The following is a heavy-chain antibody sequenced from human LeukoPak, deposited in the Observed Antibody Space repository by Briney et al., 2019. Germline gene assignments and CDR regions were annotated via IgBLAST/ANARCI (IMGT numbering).Heavy chain of an antibody. CDR2: IYYSGST. CDR3: ARDGDSSGWTRSDY. D-gene: IGHD6-19*01. V-gene: IGHV4-59*12. J-gene: IGHJ4*02. CDR1: GGSISSYY. Sequence: SETLSLTFTVSGGSISSYYWSWIRQPPGKGLEWIGYIYYSGSTNYNPSLKSRVAISADRSKNQFSLKLNSVTAADTAVYYCARDGDSSGWTRSDYWGQGTLVIVSS.